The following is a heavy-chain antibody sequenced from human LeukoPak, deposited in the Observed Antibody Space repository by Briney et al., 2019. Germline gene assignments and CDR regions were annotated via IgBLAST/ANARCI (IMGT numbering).Heavy chain of an antibody. V-gene: IGHV1-2*02. D-gene: IGHD3-9*01. CDR2: NNPNSGGT. CDR1: GYTFTGYY. J-gene: IGHJ4*02. Sequence: ASVKVSCKASGYTFTGYYMHWVRQAPGQGLEWMGWNNPNSGGTNYAQKFQGRVTMTRDTSISTAYMELSRLRSDDTAVYYCARNYDILTGYEHFDYWGQGTLVTVSS. CDR3: ARNYDILTGYEHFDY.